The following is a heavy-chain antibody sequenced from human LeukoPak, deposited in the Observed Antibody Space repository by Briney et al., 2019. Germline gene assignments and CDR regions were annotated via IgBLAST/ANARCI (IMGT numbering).Heavy chain of an antibody. Sequence: PSETLSLTCTVSGVSISSHYWSWIRQPPGKGLEWIGYIFYSGTTNYNPSLKSRVTISIDTSKNQFSLKLSSVTAADTAVYYCARFTVPAAITGGWFDPWGQGTLVTVSS. V-gene: IGHV4-59*11. CDR3: ARFTVPAAITGGWFDP. D-gene: IGHD2-2*01. CDR2: IFYSGTT. CDR1: GVSISSHY. J-gene: IGHJ5*02.